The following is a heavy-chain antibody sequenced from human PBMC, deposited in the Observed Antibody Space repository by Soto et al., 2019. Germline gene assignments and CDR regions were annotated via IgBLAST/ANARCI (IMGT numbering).Heavy chain of an antibody. CDR2: IIPNVDAA. D-gene: IGHD2-8*01. CDR3: ARSHCTDGICYTEVIPS. Sequence: QFQLVQSGAEVKKPGSSVKVSCKASGGTFNNYAISWVRQAPGQGLEWVGGIIPNVDAANYAQKFQGRVTIAADESAGTAYMELSRLRSEDTAVYYCARSHCTDGICYTEVIPSWGQGTLVTVS. J-gene: IGHJ4*02. V-gene: IGHV1-69*12. CDR1: GGTFNNYA.